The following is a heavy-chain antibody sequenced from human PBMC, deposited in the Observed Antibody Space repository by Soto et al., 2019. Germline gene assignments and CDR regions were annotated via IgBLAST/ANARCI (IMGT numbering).Heavy chain of an antibody. J-gene: IGHJ5*02. Sequence: PSETLSLTCTVSGGSISSYYWSWIRQPPGKGLEWIGYIYYSGSTNYNPSLKSRVTISVDTSKNQFSLKLSSVTAADTAVYYCARLKGATLRRFDPWGQGTLVTVS. CDR1: GGSISSYY. CDR2: IYYSGST. D-gene: IGHD5-12*01. CDR3: ARLKGATLRRFDP. V-gene: IGHV4-59*08.